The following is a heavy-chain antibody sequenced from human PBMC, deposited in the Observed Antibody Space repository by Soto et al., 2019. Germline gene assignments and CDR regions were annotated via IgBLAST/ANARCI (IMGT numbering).Heavy chain of an antibody. J-gene: IGHJ4*02. V-gene: IGHV1-18*01. CDR1: GYIFTTYG. Sequence: QVHLVQSGAEVKKPGASVKVSCKGSGYIFTTYGITWVRKAPGQGLEWMGWISAHNGNTNYAQKIQGRVTVTRDTSTSTAYMELRNLRSDDTAVYYCARGRYGDYWGQGALVTVSS. D-gene: IGHD1-1*01. CDR2: ISAHNGNT. CDR3: ARGRYGDY.